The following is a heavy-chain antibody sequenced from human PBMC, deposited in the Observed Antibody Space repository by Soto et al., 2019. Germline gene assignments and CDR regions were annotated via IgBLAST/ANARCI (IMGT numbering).Heavy chain of an antibody. J-gene: IGHJ6*02. Sequence: ASVKVSCKASGYTFTSYAMHWVRQAPGQRLEWMGWINAGNGNTKYSQKFQGRVTITRDTSASTAYMELSSLRSEDTAVYYCARARRIGTNYYYGMDVWGQGTTVTVYS. CDR1: GYTFTSYA. CDR3: ARARRIGTNYYYGMDV. D-gene: IGHD1-1*01. V-gene: IGHV1-3*01. CDR2: INAGNGNT.